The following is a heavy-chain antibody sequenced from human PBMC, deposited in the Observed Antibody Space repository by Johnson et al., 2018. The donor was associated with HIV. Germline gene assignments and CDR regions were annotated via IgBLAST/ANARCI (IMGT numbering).Heavy chain of an antibody. CDR1: GFTFSDYY. CDR3: ARMTVTSPGFFDI. J-gene: IGHJ3*02. V-gene: IGHV3-11*04. CDR2: ISGIGSTI. D-gene: IGHD4-17*01. Sequence: QVQLVESGGSLVKPGGSLRLSCAASGFTFSDYYMSWIRQAPGKGLEWVSSISGIGSTIYYADSAKGRFTISRDNGKNSLYLQMNSMRAEDTAVYYCARMTVTSPGFFDIWGQGTMFTVSS.